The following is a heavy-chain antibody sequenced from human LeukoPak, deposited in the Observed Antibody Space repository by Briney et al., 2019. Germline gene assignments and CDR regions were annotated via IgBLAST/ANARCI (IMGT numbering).Heavy chain of an antibody. CDR2: IYYSGST. CDR1: GGSISSYY. Sequence: PSETLSLTCTVSGGSISSYYWSWIRQPPGKGLEWIGYIYYSGSTNYNPSLKSRVTISLDTSKNQFSLKLSSVTAADTAVYYCARDTLSSAFDIWGQGTMVTVSS. CDR3: ARDTLSSAFDI. J-gene: IGHJ3*02. V-gene: IGHV4-59*01.